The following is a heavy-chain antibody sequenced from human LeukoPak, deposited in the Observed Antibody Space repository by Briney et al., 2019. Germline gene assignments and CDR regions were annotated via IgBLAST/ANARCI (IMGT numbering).Heavy chain of an antibody. CDR1: GYTFTSSG. J-gene: IGHJ4*02. V-gene: IGHV1-69*06. D-gene: IGHD2-8*01. Sequence: SVKVSFKASGYTFTSSGISWVRQAPGQGLEWMGGIIPIFGTANYAQKFQGRVTITADKSTSTAYMELSSLRSEDTAVYYCARGHCTNGVCSFDYWGQGTLVTVSS. CDR2: IIPIFGTA. CDR3: ARGHCTNGVCSFDY.